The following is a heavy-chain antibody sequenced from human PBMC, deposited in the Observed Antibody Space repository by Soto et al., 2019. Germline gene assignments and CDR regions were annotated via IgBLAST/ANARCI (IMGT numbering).Heavy chain of an antibody. V-gene: IGHV3-23*01. CDR3: AKTPDIVLVPAGRIYFDY. CDR2: ISGSGGST. Sequence: GGSLRLSCAASGFTFSSYAMSWVRQAPGKGLEWVSAISGSGGSTYYADSVKGRFTISRDNSKNTLYLQMNSLRAEDTAVSYCAKTPDIVLVPAGRIYFDYWGQGTLVTVSS. J-gene: IGHJ4*02. CDR1: GFTFSSYA. D-gene: IGHD2-2*01.